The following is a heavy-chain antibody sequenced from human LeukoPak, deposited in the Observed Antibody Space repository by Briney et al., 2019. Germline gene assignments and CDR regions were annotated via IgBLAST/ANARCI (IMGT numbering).Heavy chain of an antibody. J-gene: IGHJ4*02. V-gene: IGHV4-59*01. CDR3: ARVVAAKYYFDY. CDR1: GGSIGSYY. Sequence: PSETLSLTCTVSGGSIGSYYWSWIRQPPGKGLEWIGYIYYSGSTNYNPSLKSRVTISVDTSKNQFSLKLSSVTAADTAVYYCARVVAAKYYFDYWGQGTLVTVSS. D-gene: IGHD2-15*01. CDR2: IYYSGST.